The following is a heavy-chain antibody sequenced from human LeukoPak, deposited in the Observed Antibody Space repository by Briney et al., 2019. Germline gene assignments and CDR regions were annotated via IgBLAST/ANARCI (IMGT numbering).Heavy chain of an antibody. J-gene: IGHJ6*02. CDR3: AVAMVRLVIRYYFYGMDV. Sequence: ASVKLSCTASGGTFSRYAISWVRKAPGQGLEWMGGIIPIFGTANYAQKFQGRVTITADESTSTAYMELSSLRSEDTAVYYCAVAMVRLVIRYYFYGMDVWGQGTTVTVSS. V-gene: IGHV1-69*13. D-gene: IGHD3-10*01. CDR1: GGTFSRYA. CDR2: IIPIFGTA.